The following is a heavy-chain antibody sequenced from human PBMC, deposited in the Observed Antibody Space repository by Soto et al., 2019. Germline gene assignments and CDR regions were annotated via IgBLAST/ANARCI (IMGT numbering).Heavy chain of an antibody. CDR1: GGSFSGYS. Sequence: SENLSLTCAVYGGSFSGYSWSWIRQPPGKGLDWIGEINHSGSTNYNPSLKSRVTISVDTSKNQFSLKLSSVTAADTAVYYCARGHIVNPNYYGSGSYSFDPWGQGTLVTVSS. J-gene: IGHJ5*02. CDR2: INHSGST. D-gene: IGHD3-10*01. V-gene: IGHV4-34*01. CDR3: ARGHIVNPNYYGSGSYSFDP.